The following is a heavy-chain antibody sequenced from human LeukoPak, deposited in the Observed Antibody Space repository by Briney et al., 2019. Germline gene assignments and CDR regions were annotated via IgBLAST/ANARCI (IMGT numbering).Heavy chain of an antibody. CDR1: GYTFTGYG. Sequence: GASVKVSCKASGYTFTGYGISWVRQAPGQGLEWMGWISAYNGNTNYAQKLQGRVTMTTDTSTSTAYMELRSLRSDGTAVYYCARDYGSGSYFHHFDYWGQGTLVTVSS. CDR2: ISAYNGNT. V-gene: IGHV1-18*04. D-gene: IGHD3-10*01. CDR3: ARDYGSGSYFHHFDY. J-gene: IGHJ4*02.